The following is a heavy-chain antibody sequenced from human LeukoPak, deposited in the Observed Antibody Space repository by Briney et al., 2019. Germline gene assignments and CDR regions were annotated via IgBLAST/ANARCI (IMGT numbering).Heavy chain of an antibody. Sequence: GGSLRLSCAASGFTFSSYATSWVRQAPGKGLEWVSAISGSGGSTYYADSVKGRFTISRDNSKNTLYLQMNSLRAEDTAVYYCAKVYGRPPDPSLYDAFDIWGQGTMVTVSS. CDR2: ISGSGGST. CDR1: GFTFSSYA. D-gene: IGHD3-10*01. V-gene: IGHV3-23*01. J-gene: IGHJ3*02. CDR3: AKVYGRPPDPSLYDAFDI.